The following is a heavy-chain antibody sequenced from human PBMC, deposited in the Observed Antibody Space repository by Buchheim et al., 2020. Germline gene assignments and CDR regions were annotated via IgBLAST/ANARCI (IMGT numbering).Heavy chain of an antibody. J-gene: IGHJ6*02. CDR1: GFTFSSYA. V-gene: IGHV3-30-3*01. CDR2: ISYDGSNK. Sequence: QVQLVESGGGVVQPGRSLRLSCAASGFTFSSYAMHWVRQAPGKGLEWVAVISYDGSNKYYADSVKGRFTISRDNSKNTLYLQMNSLRAEDTAVYYCARGGWNIVLMVYAIRGGVPDFGMDVWGQGTT. CDR3: ARGGWNIVLMVYAIRGGVPDFGMDV. D-gene: IGHD2-8*01.